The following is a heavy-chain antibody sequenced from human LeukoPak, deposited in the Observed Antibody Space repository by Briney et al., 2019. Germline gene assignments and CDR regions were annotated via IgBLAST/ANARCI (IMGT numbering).Heavy chain of an antibody. J-gene: IGHJ4*02. CDR1: GFTFSNAW. CDR3: TTYGYDILTEWVDY. CDR2: IKSKTDGGTT. Sequence: GGSLRLSCAASGFTFSNAWMSWVRQAPGKGLEWVGRIKSKTDGGTTDYAAPVKGRFTISRDDSKNTLYLQMNSLKTEDTAVYYCTTYGYDILTEWVDYWGQGTLVTVSS. V-gene: IGHV3-15*01. D-gene: IGHD3-9*01.